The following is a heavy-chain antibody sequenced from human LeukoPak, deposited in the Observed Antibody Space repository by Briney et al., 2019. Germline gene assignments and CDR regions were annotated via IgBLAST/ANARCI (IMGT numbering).Heavy chain of an antibody. CDR2: ISSSSDII. J-gene: IGHJ4*02. Sequence: GGSLRLSCAASGFTFSSYAMNWVRQAPGKGLEWVSYISSSSDIIDHADSVKGGFTNSRENAKKSLYLQMNSLRDEDTAVYYCARVHRGYSYGRLDYWGQGTLVTVSS. D-gene: IGHD5-18*01. V-gene: IGHV3-48*02. CDR3: ARVHRGYSYGRLDY. CDR1: GFTFSSYA.